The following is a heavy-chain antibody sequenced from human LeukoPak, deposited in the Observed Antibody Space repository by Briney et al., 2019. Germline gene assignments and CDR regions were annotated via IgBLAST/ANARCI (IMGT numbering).Heavy chain of an antibody. Sequence: GGSLRLSCAASGFTFSSYAMSWVRQAPGKGLEWVANIKQDGSEKYYVDSVKGRFTISRDNAKNSLYLQMNSLRAEDTAVYYCAVPITMVRDDAFDIWGQGTMVTVSS. CDR3: AVPITMVRDDAFDI. D-gene: IGHD3-10*01. CDR1: GFTFSSYA. CDR2: IKQDGSEK. V-gene: IGHV3-7*01. J-gene: IGHJ3*02.